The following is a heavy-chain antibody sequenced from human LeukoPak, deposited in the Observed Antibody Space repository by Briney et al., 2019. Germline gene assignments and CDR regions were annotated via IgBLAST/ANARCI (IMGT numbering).Heavy chain of an antibody. CDR3: AREVDYYYMDV. J-gene: IGHJ6*03. CDR2: ISYDGSNK. Sequence: PGGSLRLSCAVSGFTFSSYAMHWVRQAPGKGLEWVAVISYDGSNKYYADSVKGRFTISRDNSKNTLYLQMNSLRAEDTAVYYCAREVDYYYMDVWGKGTTVTVSS. V-gene: IGHV3-30-3*01. CDR1: GFTFSSYA. D-gene: IGHD2-15*01.